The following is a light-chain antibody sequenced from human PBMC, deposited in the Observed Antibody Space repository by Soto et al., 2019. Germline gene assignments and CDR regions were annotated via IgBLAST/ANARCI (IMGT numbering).Light chain of an antibody. CDR3: SSYTSSSSPYV. Sequence: QSALTQPGSVSGSPGQSISISCIGTSSDVGSYNYVSWYQQHPGRAPKLMIYEVINRPSGVSNRFSGSKSGNTASLTISGLQAEDEADYYCSSYTSSSSPYVFGTGTKLTVL. J-gene: IGLJ1*01. CDR1: SSDVGSYNY. V-gene: IGLV2-14*03. CDR2: EVI.